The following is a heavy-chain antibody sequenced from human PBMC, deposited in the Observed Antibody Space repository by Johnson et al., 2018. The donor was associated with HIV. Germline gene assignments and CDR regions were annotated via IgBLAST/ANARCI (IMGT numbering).Heavy chain of an antibody. D-gene: IGHD3-22*01. Sequence: VQLVESGGGVVQPGGSLRLSCAASGFTFSTYAMHWVRQAPGKGLEYVSAINNNGYDTYYADSVKGRFTISRDNSKNTLYLQMDSLRADDMAVYYCAIPYDYDSGADQWGQGTLVTVSS. V-gene: IGHV3-64*07. CDR3: AIPYDYDSGADQ. CDR1: GFTFSTYA. CDR2: INNNGYDT. J-gene: IGHJ3*01.